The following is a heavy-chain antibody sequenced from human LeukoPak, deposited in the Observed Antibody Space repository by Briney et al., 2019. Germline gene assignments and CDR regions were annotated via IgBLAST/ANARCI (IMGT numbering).Heavy chain of an antibody. J-gene: IGHJ3*02. CDR1: GFTFSTYA. D-gene: IGHD3-22*01. Sequence: GGSLRLSCAASGFTFSTYAISWVRQAPGKGLEWVSAFSGSGSSTYYADSVKGRFTISRDNSKNTLYLQMNSLRAEDTAVYYCAKDDNVDSSGDAFDIWGQGTMVTVSS. V-gene: IGHV3-23*01. CDR2: FSGSGSST. CDR3: AKDDNVDSSGDAFDI.